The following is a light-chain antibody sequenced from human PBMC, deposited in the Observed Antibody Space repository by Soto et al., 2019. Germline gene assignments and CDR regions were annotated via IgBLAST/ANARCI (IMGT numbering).Light chain of an antibody. CDR3: SAWDDGLSGCV. J-gene: IGLJ1*01. CDR1: SFNIGFNY. CDR2: SND. V-gene: IGLV1-47*02. Sequence: QSVLTQPPSASGTPGQTVTISCSGSSFNIGFNYVYWYQQLPGMAPNLLIHSNDERPSGVADRFSGSKSGTSAALAIIGLRSEDEAEYYCSAWDDGLSGCVFGTGTKLTVL.